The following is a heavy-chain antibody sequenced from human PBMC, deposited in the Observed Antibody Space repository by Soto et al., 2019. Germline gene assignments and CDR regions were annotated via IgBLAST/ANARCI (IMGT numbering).Heavy chain of an antibody. CDR1: CGSISSYY. CDR2: IYDSGST. V-gene: IGHV4-59*01. CDR3: ARRLIVAYDAFDI. D-gene: IGHD3-22*01. J-gene: IGHJ3*02. Sequence: SETLSLTCTVSCGSISSYYWSWIRQPPGKGLEWIGYIYDSGSTNYNPSLKSRVTISVDTSKNQFSLKLSSVTAADTAVYYCARRLIVAYDAFDIWGQGTMVT.